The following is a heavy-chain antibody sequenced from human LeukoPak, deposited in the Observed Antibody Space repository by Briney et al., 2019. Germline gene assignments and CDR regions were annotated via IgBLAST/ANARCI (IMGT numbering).Heavy chain of an antibody. CDR2: IYYSGST. CDR1: GGSLSSYY. Sequence: WWTLSLTCTGSGGSLSSYYWSWIRQPPGKGLEWIGYIYYSGSTNYKPSLKSRVTMSVATSKNQFSLKLSSVTATDTAVYYCARVPDYDILTGYFDYWGQGTLVTVSS. J-gene: IGHJ4*02. D-gene: IGHD3-9*01. CDR3: ARVPDYDILTGYFDY. V-gene: IGHV4-59*01.